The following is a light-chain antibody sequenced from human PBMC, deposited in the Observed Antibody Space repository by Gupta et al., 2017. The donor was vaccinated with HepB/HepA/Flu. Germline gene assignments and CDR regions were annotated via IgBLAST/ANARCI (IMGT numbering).Light chain of an antibody. CDR1: QSVTSN. CDR3: QQDNDWHLT. V-gene: IGKV3-15*01. CDR2: AAS. Sequence: ENVMTQSPATLSVSPGERATLSCRASQSVTSNLAWYQQKPGQAPRLLIYAASTRAAGTPDRFRGSGSGTDFTLTISSLQSEDFAVYYCQQDNDWHLTFGGGTKVEIK. J-gene: IGKJ4*01.